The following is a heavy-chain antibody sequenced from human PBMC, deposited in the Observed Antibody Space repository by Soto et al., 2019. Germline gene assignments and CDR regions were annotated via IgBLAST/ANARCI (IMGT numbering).Heavy chain of an antibody. CDR2: IYHSGST. Sequence: IRQPPGKGLEWIGSIYHSGSTYYNPSLKSRVTISVDTSKNQFSLKLSSVTAADTAVYYCARVANVEWSTCLDSWGLGTRATVS. J-gene: IGHJ5*01. CDR3: ARVANVEWSTCLDS. V-gene: IGHV4-38-2*02. D-gene: IGHD2-8*01.